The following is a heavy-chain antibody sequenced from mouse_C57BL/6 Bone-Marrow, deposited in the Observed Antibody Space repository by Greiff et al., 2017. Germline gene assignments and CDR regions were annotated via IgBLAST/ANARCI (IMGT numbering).Heavy chain of an antibody. Sequence: QVQLQQPGAELVQPGASVKLSCKASGYTFTSYWMQWVKQRPGQGLEWIGEIDPSASYPTYNQKFTGKATLTVDTSASTAYMQISSLTSEDSAVYYCARGDYSNYYFDYWGQGTTLTVSS. CDR2: IDPSASYP. CDR1: GYTFTSYW. D-gene: IGHD2-5*01. V-gene: IGHV1-50*01. J-gene: IGHJ2*01. CDR3: ARGDYSNYYFDY.